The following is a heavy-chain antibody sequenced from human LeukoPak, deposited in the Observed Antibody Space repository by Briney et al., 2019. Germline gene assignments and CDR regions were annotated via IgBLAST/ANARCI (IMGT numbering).Heavy chain of an antibody. CDR3: ASFGISWRSSY. J-gene: IGHJ4*02. Sequence: GGSLRLSCAASGFSFSSHWVHWVRQAPGKGLVWVSRISDDGSYTSNVDSVKGPFTISRDNVNNMLYLHMNSLRAEDTAVYYCASFGISWRSSYWGQGTLVTVSS. CDR2: ISDDGSYT. V-gene: IGHV3-74*01. CDR1: GFSFSSHW. D-gene: IGHD2-21*01.